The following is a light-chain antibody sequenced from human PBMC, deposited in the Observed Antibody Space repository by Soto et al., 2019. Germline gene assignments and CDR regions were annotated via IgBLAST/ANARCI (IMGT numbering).Light chain of an antibody. J-gene: IGKJ1*01. V-gene: IGKV3-15*01. Sequence: ETVMTQSPAALAVSPGERATRSCRASQSVFSSLAWYQHKPGQAPRLLIYGAATRATGIPARFSGSGSGTEFTLTISSLQSDDIAVYYCQQYNNWWTFGQGTKGDIK. CDR3: QQYNNWWT. CDR1: QSVFSS. CDR2: GAA.